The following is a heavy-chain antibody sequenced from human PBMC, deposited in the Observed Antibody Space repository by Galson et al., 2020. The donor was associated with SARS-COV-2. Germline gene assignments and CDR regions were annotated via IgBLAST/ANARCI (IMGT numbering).Heavy chain of an antibody. V-gene: IGHV4-39*01. CDR2: IYYSGST. CDR1: GGSISSSSYY. D-gene: IGHD3-22*01. J-gene: IGHJ4*02. CDR3: ARQFSMIVPNDY. Sequence: SETLSLTCTVSGGSISSSSYYWGWIRQPPGKGLEWIGSIYYSGSTYYNPSLKSRVTISVDTSKNQFSLKLSSVTAADTAVYYCARQFSMIVPNDYWGQGTLVTVSS.